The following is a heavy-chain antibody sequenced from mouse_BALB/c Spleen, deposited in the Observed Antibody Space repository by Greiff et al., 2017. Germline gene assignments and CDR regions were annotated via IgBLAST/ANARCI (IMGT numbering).Heavy chain of an antibody. V-gene: IGHV5-12-2*01. J-gene: IGHJ1*01. D-gene: IGHD2-1*01. CDR2: ISNGGGST. CDR3: ARHSYGNYWYFDV. CDR1: GFTFSSYT. Sequence: EVKLVESGGGLVQPGGSLKLSCAASGFTFSSYTMSWVRQTPEKRLEWVAYISNGGGSTYYPDTVKGRFTISRDNAKNTLYLQMSSLKSEDTAMYYCARHSYGNYWYFDVWGAGTMVTVSS.